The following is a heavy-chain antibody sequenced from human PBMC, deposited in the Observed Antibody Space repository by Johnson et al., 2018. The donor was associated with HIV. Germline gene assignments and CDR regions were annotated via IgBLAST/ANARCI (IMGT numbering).Heavy chain of an antibody. J-gene: IGHJ3*02. CDR2: IWYDGSNK. V-gene: IGHV3-33*08. CDR1: GFTFSKHA. CDR3: ARDPAAAALRAFDI. Sequence: QVQLVESGGGLVQTGGSLRLSCAASGFTFSKHAMHWVRQAPGKGLEWVTVIWYDGSNKHYADSVKGRFTISRDNSKNTLFLQMNSLRAEDTAVYYCARDPAAAALRAFDIWGQGTMVTVSS. D-gene: IGHD6-13*01.